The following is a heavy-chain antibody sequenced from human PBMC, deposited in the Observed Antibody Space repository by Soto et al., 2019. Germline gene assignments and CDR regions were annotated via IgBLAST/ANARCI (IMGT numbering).Heavy chain of an antibody. V-gene: IGHV4-59*08. J-gene: IGHJ4*02. CDR2: IYYSGSS. Sequence: QVQLQESGPGLVKPSETLSLTCTVSGGSISSYYWSWIRQPPGKGLEWIGYIYYSGSSNYNPSLKCRVTISLDTSKNQFSLKLSSVTAADTAVYYCATFAPYGGSEYWGQGTLVPVSS. CDR3: ATFAPYGGSEY. CDR1: GGSISSYY. D-gene: IGHD3-10*01.